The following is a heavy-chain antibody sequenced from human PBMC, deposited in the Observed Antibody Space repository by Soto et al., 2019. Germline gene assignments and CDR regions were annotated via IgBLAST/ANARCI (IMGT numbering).Heavy chain of an antibody. J-gene: IGHJ4*02. CDR3: ARADSGILGIHYIDSSTH. CDR2: INGGNGNT. Sequence: QVQLVQSGAELKKPGASVKVSCKASGNTVPNYAIHWVRQAPGQRLEWMGWINGGNGNTYYSEHFQGSVTFTWDTSVGAPYMYLSSLTAEDTAVYYCARADSGILGIHYIDSSTHWGQAALVTFAS. D-gene: IGHD3-3*02. V-gene: IGHV1-3*01. CDR1: GNTVPNYA.